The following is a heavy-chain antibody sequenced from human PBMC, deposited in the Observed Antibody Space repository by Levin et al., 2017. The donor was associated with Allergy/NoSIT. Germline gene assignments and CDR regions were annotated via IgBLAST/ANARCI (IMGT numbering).Heavy chain of an antibody. J-gene: IGHJ4*02. V-gene: IGHV1-18*01. CDR1: GYTFTNYG. CDR3: AARSGTYPYYFDY. CDR2: ISTYNGNT. Sequence: PGASVKVSCKASGYTFTNYGLSWMRQAPGQGLEWMGWISTYNGNTNYAQKFQGRVTMTTDTSTSTAYMELRSLRSDDTAVYYCAARSGTYPYYFDYWGQGTLVTVSS. D-gene: IGHD1-26*01.